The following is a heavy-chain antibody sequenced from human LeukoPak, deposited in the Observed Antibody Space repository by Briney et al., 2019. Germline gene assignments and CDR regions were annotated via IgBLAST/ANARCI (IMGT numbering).Heavy chain of an antibody. CDR1: GYSFTRFG. CDR2: ISGYGNT. Sequence: ASVKASCKASGYSFTRFGFSWSRQAPGQGLEWMGWISGYGNTEQAHKVQDRVTMTTDTSTSTAYMELRGLTSDDTAVYYCARFGTGYLDYWGQGTLVTVSS. V-gene: IGHV1-18*01. D-gene: IGHD3-9*01. CDR3: ARFGTGYLDY. J-gene: IGHJ4*02.